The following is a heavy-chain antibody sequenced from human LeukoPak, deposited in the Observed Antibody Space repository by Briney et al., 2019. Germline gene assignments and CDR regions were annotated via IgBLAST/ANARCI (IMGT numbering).Heavy chain of an antibody. CDR1: GFTFSSYA. CDR3: ARDGDGSYFDY. Sequence: GGSLRLSCAASGFTFSSYAMHWVRQAPGKGLEWVAVISYDGSNKYYADSVKGRFTISRDNSKNTLYLQMNSLRAEDTAVYYCARDGDGSYFDYWGPGTLVTVSS. J-gene: IGHJ4*02. V-gene: IGHV3-30-3*01. CDR2: ISYDGSNK. D-gene: IGHD5-24*01.